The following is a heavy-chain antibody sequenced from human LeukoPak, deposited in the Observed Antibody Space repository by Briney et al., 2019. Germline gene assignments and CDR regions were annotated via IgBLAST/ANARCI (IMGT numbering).Heavy chain of an antibody. Sequence: ASVKVSCKASGYTFTGYYMHWVRQAPGQGLEWMGWISAYNGNTNYAQKLQGRVTMTTDTSTSTAYMELRSLRSDDTAVYYCARDRIRENDYWGQGTLVTVSS. J-gene: IGHJ4*02. D-gene: IGHD5-18*01. CDR1: GYTFTGYY. CDR2: ISAYNGNT. V-gene: IGHV1-18*04. CDR3: ARDRIRENDY.